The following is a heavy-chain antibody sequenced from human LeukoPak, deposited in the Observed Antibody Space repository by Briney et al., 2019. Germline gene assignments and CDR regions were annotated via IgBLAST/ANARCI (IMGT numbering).Heavy chain of an antibody. CDR1: GYTFTGYY. CDR2: INPNSGGT. D-gene: IGHD6-19*01. CDR3: ARDGSPYSSGWYGGNWFDP. J-gene: IGHJ5*02. Sequence: ASVKVSCKASGYTFTGYYMHWVRQAPGQGLEWMGWINPNSGGTNYAQKFQGRVTMTRDTSISTAYMELSRLRSDDTAVYYCARDGSPYSSGWYGGNWFDPWGQGTVVTVYS. V-gene: IGHV1-2*02.